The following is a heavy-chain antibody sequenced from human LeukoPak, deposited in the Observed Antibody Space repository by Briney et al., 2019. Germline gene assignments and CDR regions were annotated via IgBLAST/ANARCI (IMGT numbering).Heavy chain of an antibody. CDR2: ISSGSSTI. V-gene: IGHV3-48*01. CDR1: GFTFSTYS. D-gene: IGHD3-16*02. J-gene: IGHJ4*02. CDR3: AKEHDYVWGSYRH. Sequence: GGSLRLSCAASGFTFSTYSLNWVRQAPGKGLEWVSYISSGSSTIYYADSVKGRFTISRDNSKNTLYLQMNSLRAEDTAVYYCAKEHDYVWGSYRHWGQGTLVTVSS.